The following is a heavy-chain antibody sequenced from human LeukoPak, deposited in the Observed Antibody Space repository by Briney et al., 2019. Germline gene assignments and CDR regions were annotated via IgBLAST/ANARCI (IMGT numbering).Heavy chain of an antibody. CDR2: INNDGSST. D-gene: IGHD6-13*01. J-gene: IGHJ4*02. CDR3: AKPGIAAAGQGGFDY. Sequence: GGSLRLSCAASGLTLSRYWMHWVRQAPGKGLVWVSLINNDGSSTTYADSVKGRFTISRDNAKNTLYLQMNSLRAEDTAVYYCAKPGIAAAGQGGFDYWGQGTLVTVSS. CDR1: GLTLSRYW. V-gene: IGHV3-74*01.